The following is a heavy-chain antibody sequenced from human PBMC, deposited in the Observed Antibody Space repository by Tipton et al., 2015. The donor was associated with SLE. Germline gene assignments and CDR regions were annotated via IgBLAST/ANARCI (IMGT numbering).Heavy chain of an antibody. CDR1: GFTFSSYS. J-gene: IGHJ3*02. CDR2: ISSSSSTI. Sequence: SLRLSCAASGFTFSSYSMNWVRQAPGKGLEWVSYISSSSSTIYYADSVKGRFTISRDNAKNSLYLQMNSLRAEDTAVYYCARGANDAFDIWGQGTMVTVSS. CDR3: ARGANDAFDI. D-gene: IGHD4/OR15-4a*01. V-gene: IGHV3-48*01.